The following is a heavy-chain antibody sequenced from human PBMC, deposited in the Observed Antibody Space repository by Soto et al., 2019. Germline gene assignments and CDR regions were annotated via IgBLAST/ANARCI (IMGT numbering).Heavy chain of an antibody. J-gene: IGHJ6*02. CDR1: GFTFDDYA. V-gene: IGHV3-9*01. CDR3: AKDGAYYYYGMDV. Sequence: GGSLRLSXAASGFTFDDYAMHWVRQAPGKGLEWVSGISWNSGSIGYADSVKGRFTISRDNAKNSLYLQMNSLRAEDTALYYCAKDGAYYYYGMDVWGQGTTVTVSS. CDR2: ISWNSGSI.